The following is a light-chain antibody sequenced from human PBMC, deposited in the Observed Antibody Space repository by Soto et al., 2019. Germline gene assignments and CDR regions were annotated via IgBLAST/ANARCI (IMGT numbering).Light chain of an antibody. CDR1: QSVSSSY. J-gene: IGKJ3*01. CDR3: QQYGSSFT. Sequence: DIVLTQSPGTLSLSPGERATLSCRASQSVSSSYLAWYQQKPGQAPRLLVYGASSRATGIPDRFSGSGSGTDITLTISRLEPEDFAVYYCQQYGSSFTFGPGTKVDIK. CDR2: GAS. V-gene: IGKV3-20*01.